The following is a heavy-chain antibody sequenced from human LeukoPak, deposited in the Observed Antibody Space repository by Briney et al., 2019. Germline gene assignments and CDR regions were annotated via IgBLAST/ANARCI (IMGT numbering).Heavy chain of an antibody. V-gene: IGHV3-48*03. J-gene: IGHJ4*02. CDR1: GFTFNSYE. CDR3: ARDVDLDY. Sequence: GGPLRLSCAASGFTFNSYEMNWVRQAPGKGLEWVSYISSSGRTIYYADSVKGRFTISRDNAKKSLYLQMNSLRAEDTAVYYCARDVDLDYWGQGTLVTVSS. CDR2: ISSSGRTI. D-gene: IGHD5-12*01.